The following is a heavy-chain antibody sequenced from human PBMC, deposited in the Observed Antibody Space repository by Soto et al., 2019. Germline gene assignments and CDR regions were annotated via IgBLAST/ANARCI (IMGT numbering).Heavy chain of an antibody. J-gene: IGHJ4*02. CDR3: AKDTSYDCSGYPDY. CDR2: ISGSGGST. D-gene: IGHD3-22*01. Sequence: PGGSLRLSCAASGFTFSSYAMSWVRQAPGKGLEWVSAISGSGGSTYYADSVKGRFTISRDNSKNSLYLQMNSLRTEDTALYYCAKDTSYDCSGYPDYWGQGTLVTFSS. V-gene: IGHV3-23*01. CDR1: GFTFSSYA.